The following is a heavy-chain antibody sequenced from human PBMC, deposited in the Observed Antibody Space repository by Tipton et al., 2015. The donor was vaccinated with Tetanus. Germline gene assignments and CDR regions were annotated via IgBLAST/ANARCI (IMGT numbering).Heavy chain of an antibody. D-gene: IGHD1-1*01. CDR2: IYNSGSN. J-gene: IGHJ4*02. Sequence: TLSLTCTVSGGSISTGGYYWSWIRQHPGKGLEWIGDIYNSGSNYYNPSLKSLVTISVDTSENHISLKLNAMAAADAAVYFSARDQAGGARGWNDFDYWGQGSQVAVSS. CDR1: GGSISTGGYY. V-gene: IGHV4-31*01. CDR3: ARDQAGGARGWNDFDY.